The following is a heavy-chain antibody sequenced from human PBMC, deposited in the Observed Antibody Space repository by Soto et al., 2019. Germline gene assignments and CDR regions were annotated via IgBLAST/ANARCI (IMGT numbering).Heavy chain of an antibody. Sequence: ASVKVSCKASGYTFTSYGISWVRQAPGQGLEWMGWISAYNGNTNYAQKLQGRVTMTTDTSTSTAYMELRSLRSDDTAVYYCARDCSGGSCYSDRYYYYGTDVWGQGTTVTVSS. D-gene: IGHD2-15*01. CDR2: ISAYNGNT. J-gene: IGHJ6*02. CDR1: GYTFTSYG. V-gene: IGHV1-18*01. CDR3: ARDCSGGSCYSDRYYYYGTDV.